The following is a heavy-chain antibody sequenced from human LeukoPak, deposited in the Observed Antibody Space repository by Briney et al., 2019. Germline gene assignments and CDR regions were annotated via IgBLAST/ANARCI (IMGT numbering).Heavy chain of an antibody. J-gene: IGHJ4*02. D-gene: IGHD6-19*01. CDR3: AREEASIAVAGTVPNFDY. CDR2: INNLRST. Sequence: SETLSLTCAVYGGSFSGYYWSWIRQPPGKGLEWIGEINNLRSTNYNPSLKSRVTISVDTSKNQLSLKLSSVTAADTAVYYCAREEASIAVAGTVPNFDYWGQGTLVTVSS. CDR1: GGSFSGYY. V-gene: IGHV4-34*01.